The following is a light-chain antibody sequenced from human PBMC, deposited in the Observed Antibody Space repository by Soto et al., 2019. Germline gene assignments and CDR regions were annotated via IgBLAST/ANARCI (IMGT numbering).Light chain of an antibody. CDR3: QQLSHYPYT. J-gene: IGKJ2*01. CDR1: YDISSS. Sequence: DIQLTQSPSFLSASVEDRVTISCRASYDISSSLAWYQQEPGKPPKLLIYDSSTLQPGVASRFTGSGSGRKFTLTISGLQFGDFATYFCQQLSHYPYTFGQGTKLEV. V-gene: IGKV1-9*01. CDR2: DSS.